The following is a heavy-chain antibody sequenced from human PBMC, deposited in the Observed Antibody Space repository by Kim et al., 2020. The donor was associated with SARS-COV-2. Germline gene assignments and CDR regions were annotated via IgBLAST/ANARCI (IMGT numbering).Heavy chain of an antibody. Sequence: GGSLRLSCAASGFTFDDYAMHWVRQAPGKGLEWVSGISWNSGSIGYADSVKGRFTISRDNAKNSLYLQMNSLRAEDTALYYCAKDFDRWLQFPYFDYWG. CDR3: AKDFDRWLQFPYFDY. CDR2: ISWNSGSI. J-gene: IGHJ4*01. D-gene: IGHD5-12*01. CDR1: GFTFDDYA. V-gene: IGHV3-9*01.